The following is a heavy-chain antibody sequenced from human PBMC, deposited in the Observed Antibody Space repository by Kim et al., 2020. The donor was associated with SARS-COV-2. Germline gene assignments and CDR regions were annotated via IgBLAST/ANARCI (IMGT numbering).Heavy chain of an antibody. J-gene: IGHJ6*02. D-gene: IGHD5-18*01. Sequence: GGSLRLSCAASGFTFSSYSMNWVRQAPGKGLEWVSSISSSSSYIYYADSVKGRFTISRDNAKNSLYLQMNSLRAEDTAVYYCARGMVPDTAMVTYSYYYYGMDVWGQGTTVTVSS. V-gene: IGHV3-21*01. CDR1: GFTFSSYS. CDR3: ARGMVPDTAMVTYSYYYYGMDV. CDR2: ISSSSSYI.